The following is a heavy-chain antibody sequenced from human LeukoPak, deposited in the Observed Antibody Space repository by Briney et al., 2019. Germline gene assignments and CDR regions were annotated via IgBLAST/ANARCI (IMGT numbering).Heavy chain of an antibody. Sequence: SETLSLTCTVSGGSISSYYWSWIRQPPGKGLEWIGYIYYSGSTNYNPSLKSRVTISVDTSKNQFSLKLSSLTAADTAVYYCARERLSVGWFDYWGQGTLVTVSS. CDR1: GGSISSYY. V-gene: IGHV4-59*01. CDR3: ARERLSVGWFDY. CDR2: IYYSGST. D-gene: IGHD6-19*01. J-gene: IGHJ4*02.